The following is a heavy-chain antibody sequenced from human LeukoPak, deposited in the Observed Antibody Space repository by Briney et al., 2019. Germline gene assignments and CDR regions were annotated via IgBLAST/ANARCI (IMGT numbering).Heavy chain of an antibody. CDR1: GFTFSDYY. V-gene: IGHV3-11*01. Sequence: PGGSLRLSCAASGFTFSDYYMSWIRQAPGKGLEWVSYISSSGSTIYYADSVKGRFTISRDNAKNSLYLQMNSLRAEDTAVYYCARRSSSGWNYFDYWGQGTPVTVSS. CDR2: ISSSGSTI. CDR3: ARRSSSGWNYFDY. D-gene: IGHD6-19*01. J-gene: IGHJ4*02.